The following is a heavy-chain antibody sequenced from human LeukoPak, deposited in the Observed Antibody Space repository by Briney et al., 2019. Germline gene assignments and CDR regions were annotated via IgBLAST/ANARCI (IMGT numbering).Heavy chain of an antibody. J-gene: IGHJ3*02. D-gene: IGHD6-13*01. CDR2: MNPNSGNT. CDR1: GYTFTSYD. CDR3: ASAAAGRNDAFDI. V-gene: IGHV1-8*01. Sequence: ASVKVSCKASGYTFTSYDINWVRQATGQGLEWMGWMNPNSGNTGYAQKFQGRVTMTRNTSISTAYMELSSLRSEDTVVYYCASAAAGRNDAFDIWGQGTMVTVSS.